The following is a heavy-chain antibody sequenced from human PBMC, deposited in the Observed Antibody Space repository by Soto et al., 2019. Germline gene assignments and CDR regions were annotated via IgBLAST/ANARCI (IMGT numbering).Heavy chain of an antibody. CDR2: VNPILSMS. D-gene: IGHD3-10*01. Sequence: QVQLVQSGAELKKPGSSVKFSCKASGDTFSFYTINWVRQAPGLGLEWMGRVNPILSMSNYAQKFQGRVTMTEDKSTSTAYMELRSLRSEDTAFYYCATSYGSGYRAFDYWGQGALVTVSS. CDR1: GDTFSFYT. V-gene: IGHV1-69*02. CDR3: ATSYGSGYRAFDY. J-gene: IGHJ4*02.